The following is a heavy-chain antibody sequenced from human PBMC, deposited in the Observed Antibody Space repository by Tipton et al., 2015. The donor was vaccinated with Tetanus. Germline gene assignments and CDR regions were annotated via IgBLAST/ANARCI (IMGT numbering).Heavy chain of an antibody. CDR3: ARDSSQGLIDFWSGFHDQIDY. J-gene: IGHJ4*01. Sequence: SLRLSCVASGFIVSSHYMSWVRQAPGKGLEWVSVMYSGGDTYYVDSVKGRFSISRDNAKNTLYLHMNSLRAGDTATYYCARDSSQGLIDFWSGFHDQIDYWGHGTLVTASS. D-gene: IGHD3-3*01. CDR1: GFIVSSHY. V-gene: IGHV3-53*01. CDR2: MYSGGDT.